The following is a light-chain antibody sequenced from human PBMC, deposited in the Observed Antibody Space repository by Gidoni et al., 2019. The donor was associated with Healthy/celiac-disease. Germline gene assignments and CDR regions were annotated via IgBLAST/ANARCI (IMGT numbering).Light chain of an antibody. CDR1: QRISSY. Sequence: DIQMTQPPSSLSASVGDRVTITCRASQRISSYLNWYQQKPGKSPKLLIYAASSLQSGVPSRFSGSGSGTDFTLTISSLQPEDFATYYCQQSYSTLGTFGQGTKVEIK. V-gene: IGKV1-39*01. CDR3: QQSYSTLGT. J-gene: IGKJ1*01. CDR2: AAS.